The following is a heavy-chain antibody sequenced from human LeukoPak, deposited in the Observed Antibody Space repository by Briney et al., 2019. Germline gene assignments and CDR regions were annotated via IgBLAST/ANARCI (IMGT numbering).Heavy chain of an antibody. CDR3: AKDYYGSGSYYLRAFYYYGMDV. CDR2: ISYDGSNK. CDR1: GFTFSSYG. V-gene: IGHV3-30*18. J-gene: IGHJ6*02. Sequence: TGGSLRLSCAASGFTFSSYGMHWVRQAPGKGLEWVAVISYDGSNKYYADSVKGRFTISRDNSKNTLYPQMNSLRAEDTAVYYCAKDYYGSGSYYLRAFYYYGMDVWGQGTTVTVSS. D-gene: IGHD3-10*01.